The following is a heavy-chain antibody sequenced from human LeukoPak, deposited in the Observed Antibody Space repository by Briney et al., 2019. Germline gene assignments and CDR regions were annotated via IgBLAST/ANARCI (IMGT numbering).Heavy chain of an antibody. CDR1: GGTFSSYA. Sequence: ASVKVSCKASGGTFSSYAISWVRQAPGQGLEWMGGIIPIFGTANYAQKFQGRVTITADESTSTAYMELSSLRSEDTAVCYCARAPTLLRYFDWLHIDYWAREPWSPSPQ. D-gene: IGHD3-9*01. J-gene: IGHJ4*02. CDR2: IIPIFGTA. CDR3: ARAPTLLRYFDWLHIDY. V-gene: IGHV1-69*01.